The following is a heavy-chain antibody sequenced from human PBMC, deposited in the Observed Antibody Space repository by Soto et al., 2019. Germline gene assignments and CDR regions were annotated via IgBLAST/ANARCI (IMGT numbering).Heavy chain of an antibody. J-gene: IGHJ5*02. Sequence: QVQLVQSGAEVKKPGASVKVSCKASGYTFTSYGISWVRPAPGQGLERLGWTSAYNGNTTSAQKLQGRVTMTTDTSTSTADMELRSLRSDDTAVYYCARRNGEGSRHNWFDPWGQGTLVTVS. V-gene: IGHV1-18*01. CDR2: TSAYNGNT. CDR3: ARRNGEGSRHNWFDP. CDR1: GYTFTSYG. D-gene: IGHD1-26*01.